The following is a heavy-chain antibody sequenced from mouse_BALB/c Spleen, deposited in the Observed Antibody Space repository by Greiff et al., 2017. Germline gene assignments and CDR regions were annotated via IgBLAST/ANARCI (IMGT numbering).Heavy chain of an antibody. J-gene: IGHJ4*01. CDR1: GFTFSSYG. CDR2: INSNGGST. V-gene: IGHV5-6-3*01. CDR3: ARDRGYYYGSSSFAMDY. D-gene: IGHD1-1*01. Sequence: EVQGVESGGGLVQPGGSLKLSCAASGFTFSSYGMSWVRQTPDKRLELVATINSNGGSTYYPDSVKGRFTISRDNAKNTLYLQMSSLKSEDTAMYYCARDRGYYYGSSSFAMDYWGQGTSVTVSS.